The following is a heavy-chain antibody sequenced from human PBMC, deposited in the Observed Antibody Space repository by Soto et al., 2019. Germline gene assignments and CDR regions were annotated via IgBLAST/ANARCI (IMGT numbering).Heavy chain of an antibody. CDR3: AKDLGSPTVVTPELDVAF. D-gene: IGHD4-17*01. CDR2: IGSGGST. Sequence: LRLSCAASGFTFSSYAMTWVRQAPGKGLEWVSAIGSGGSTYYADSVKGRFTISRDNSRNTLYLQMNSLRADDSAVYYCAKDLGSPTVVTPELDVAFWAQGYLVT. J-gene: IGHJ4*02. CDR1: GFTFSSYA. V-gene: IGHV3-23*01.